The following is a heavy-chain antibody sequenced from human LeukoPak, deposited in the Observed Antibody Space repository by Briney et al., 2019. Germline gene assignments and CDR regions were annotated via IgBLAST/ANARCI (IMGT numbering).Heavy chain of an antibody. CDR2: IKQDGSEK. D-gene: IGHD3-3*01. CDR3: ARDRNTDFWSGYYTNYFDY. Sequence: GGSLRLSCAASGFTFSTYWMNWVRQAPGKGLEWVATIKQDGSEKYYLDSVKGRFTISRDNAKNSLNLQMNSLRAEDTAVYYCARDRNTDFWSGYYTNYFDYWGQGTLVTVSS. J-gene: IGHJ4*02. CDR1: GFTFSTYW. V-gene: IGHV3-7*01.